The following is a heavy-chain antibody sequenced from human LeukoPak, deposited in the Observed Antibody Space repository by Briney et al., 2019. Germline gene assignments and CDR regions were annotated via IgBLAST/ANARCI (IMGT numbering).Heavy chain of an antibody. J-gene: IGHJ4*02. D-gene: IGHD3-10*01. CDR3: ARELYSSGKSLDY. Sequence: GGSLRLSCAASGFTFSSYEMNWVRQAPGKGLEWVSYISSSGSTIYYADSVKGRFTISRDNAKNSLYLQMHSLRAEDTAVYYCARELYSSGKSLDYWGQGTLVTVSS. CDR2: ISSSGSTI. CDR1: GFTFSSYE. V-gene: IGHV3-48*03.